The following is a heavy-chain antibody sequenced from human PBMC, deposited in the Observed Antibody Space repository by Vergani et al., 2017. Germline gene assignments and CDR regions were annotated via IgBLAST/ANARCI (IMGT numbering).Heavy chain of an antibody. CDR2: INHSGST. CDR1: GGSFSGYY. CDR3: ARGRDRSGILIS. V-gene: IGHV4-34*01. J-gene: IGHJ4*02. D-gene: IGHD3-10*01. Sequence: QVQLQQWGAGLLKPSETLSLTCAVYGGSFSGYYWSWFRQPPGKGLGWIGEINHSGSTNYNPSLKSRVTISVDTSKNQFSLKLSSVTAADTAVYYCARGRDRSGILISWGQGTLVTVSS.